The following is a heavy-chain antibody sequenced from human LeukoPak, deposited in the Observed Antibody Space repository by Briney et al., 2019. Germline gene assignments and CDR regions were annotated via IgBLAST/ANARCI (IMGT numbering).Heavy chain of an antibody. J-gene: IGHJ3*02. CDR3: AKDEEVTGTNLGLILDAFDI. CDR1: GGTFSSYA. V-gene: IGHV1-69*06. Sequence: ASVKVSCKASGGTFSSYAISWVRQAPGQGLEWMGGIIPIFGTANYAQKFQGRVTITADKSTSTAYMELSSLRAEDTAVYFCAKDEEVTGTNLGLILDAFDIWGQGTMVTVSS. CDR2: IIPIFGTA. D-gene: IGHD1-20*01.